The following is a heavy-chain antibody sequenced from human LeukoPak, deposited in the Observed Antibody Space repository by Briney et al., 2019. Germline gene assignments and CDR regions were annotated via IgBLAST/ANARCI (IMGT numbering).Heavy chain of an antibody. CDR2: IYPGDSDT. V-gene: IGHV5-51*01. D-gene: IGHD4-23*01. CDR3: ARQRYGGNQNNWFDP. J-gene: IGHJ5*02. Sequence: PGESLKISCKGSGYSFTSYWIGWVRQMPGKGLEWMGIIYPGDSDTRYSPSFQGQVTISADKSISTAYLQWSSLKASDTAMYYCARQRYGGNQNNWFDPWGQGTLVTVSS. CDR1: GYSFTSYW.